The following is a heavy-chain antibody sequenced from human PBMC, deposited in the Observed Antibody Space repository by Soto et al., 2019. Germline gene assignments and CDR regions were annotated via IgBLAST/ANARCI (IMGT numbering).Heavy chain of an antibody. J-gene: IGHJ4*02. Sequence: EVQLVESGGGLVQPGGSLRLSCAASGFTVSSNYMSWVRQAPGKGLEWVSVIYSGGSTYYADSVKGRFTIARDNSKNTLYLQMNSLRAEDTAVYYCARLGYYDFWSGSTSGYWGQGTLVTVSS. CDR1: GFTVSSNY. D-gene: IGHD3-3*01. CDR2: IYSGGST. V-gene: IGHV3-66*01. CDR3: ARLGYYDFWSGSTSGY.